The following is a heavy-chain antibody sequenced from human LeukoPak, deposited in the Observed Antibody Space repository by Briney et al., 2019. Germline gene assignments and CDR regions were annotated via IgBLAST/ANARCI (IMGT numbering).Heavy chain of an antibody. CDR3: TTDLGTYYHGSQRLIPIDY. Sequence: GGSLRLSCAASGFTFSSYSMNWVRQAPGKGLEWIGRIKSKTDGETTNYAEPVRGRFTISRDDSKSAVYLQMNSLKIEDTAVYYCTTDLGTYYHGSQRLIPIDYWGQGTLVTVSS. CDR1: GFTFSSYS. D-gene: IGHD3-10*01. CDR2: IKSKTDGETT. J-gene: IGHJ4*02. V-gene: IGHV3-15*01.